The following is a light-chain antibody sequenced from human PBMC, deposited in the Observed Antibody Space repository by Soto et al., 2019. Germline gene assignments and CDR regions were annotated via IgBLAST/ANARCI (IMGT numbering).Light chain of an antibody. CDR3: QQYQRYPPS. J-gene: IGKJ4*01. V-gene: IGKV1-16*01. CDR1: EGINIY. Sequence: DIQMTQSPPSLSASVGDRVTIICRASEGINIYLAWFQQKPGKAPKSLIYGATSLQRVVPSRFRCSRGYTDFRLTLRTLQPADISTYYCQQYQRYPPSFGGGTKVVVK. CDR2: GAT.